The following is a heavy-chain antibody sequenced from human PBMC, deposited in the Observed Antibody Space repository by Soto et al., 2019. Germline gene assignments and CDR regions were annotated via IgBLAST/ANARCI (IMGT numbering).Heavy chain of an antibody. CDR3: ARDTVTTPFDY. J-gene: IGHJ4*02. CDR2: ISFDGGSK. V-gene: IGHV3-30*03. Sequence: QVPLVESGGGVVQPGRSLRLSCAASGFSFSSYGWHWVRQAPGKGLEWVALISFDGGSKYYADSVKGRFTISRDNSKNTLYLQMNGLRAEDTAVYYCARDTVTTPFDYWGQGTLVTVSS. D-gene: IGHD4-17*01. CDR1: GFSFSSYG.